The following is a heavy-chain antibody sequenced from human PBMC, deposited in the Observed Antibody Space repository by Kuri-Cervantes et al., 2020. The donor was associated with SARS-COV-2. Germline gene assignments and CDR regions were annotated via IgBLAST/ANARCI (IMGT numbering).Heavy chain of an antibody. CDR3: ARESGGGAFDI. Sequence: SETLSLTCAVSGASISSQYWSWIRQPAGKGLEWIGYIYTSGSTNYNPSLKSRVTISVDTSKNQFSLKLSSVTAADTAVYYCARESGGGAFDIWGQGTMVTVSS. CDR2: IYTSGST. CDR1: GASISSQY. J-gene: IGHJ3*02. V-gene: IGHV4-4*09. D-gene: IGHD3-16*01.